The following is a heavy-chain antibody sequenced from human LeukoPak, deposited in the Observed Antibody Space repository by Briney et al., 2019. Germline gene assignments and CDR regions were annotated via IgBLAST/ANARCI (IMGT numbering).Heavy chain of an antibody. J-gene: IGHJ2*01. Sequence: PSETLSLTCAVYGGSFSGYYWSWIRQPAGKGLEWIGRIYTSGSTNYNPSLKSRVTMSVDTSKNQFSLKLSSVTAADTAVYYCARDQLGIEDWYFDLWGRGTLVTVSS. CDR1: GGSFSGYY. CDR2: IYTSGST. CDR3: ARDQLGIEDWYFDL. V-gene: IGHV4-4*07. D-gene: IGHD7-27*01.